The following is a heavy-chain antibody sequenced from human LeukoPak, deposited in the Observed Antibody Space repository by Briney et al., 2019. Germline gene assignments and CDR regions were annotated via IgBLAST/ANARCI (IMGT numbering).Heavy chain of an antibody. D-gene: IGHD5-18*01. CDR1: GGSISTYY. CDR2: IYNSGTT. J-gene: IGHJ4*02. Sequence: SETLSLTCTVSGGSISTYYWNWIRQPPGKGLEWIGYIYNSGTTNYNPSLKSRVTISVHTSKNQFSLNLRSVTAADTAVYYCARRSPVGYNNFDFWGQGTLVAVSS. CDR3: ARRSPVGYNNFDF. V-gene: IGHV4-59*01.